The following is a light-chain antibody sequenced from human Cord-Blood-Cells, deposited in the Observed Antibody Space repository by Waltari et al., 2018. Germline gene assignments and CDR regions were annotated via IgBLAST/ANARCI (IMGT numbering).Light chain of an antibody. V-gene: IGKV4-1*01. CDR1: QSVLYSSNNKNY. CDR2: WAS. CDR3: QQYYSTPQT. Sequence: DIVMTQSPDSLVVSLGERATINCKSSQSVLYSSNNKNYLAWYQQKPGQPPKLLIYWASTRESGVPDRFRGSGSGTDFTLTISSLQAEDVAVYYCQQYYSTPQTFGQGTKVEIK. J-gene: IGKJ1*01.